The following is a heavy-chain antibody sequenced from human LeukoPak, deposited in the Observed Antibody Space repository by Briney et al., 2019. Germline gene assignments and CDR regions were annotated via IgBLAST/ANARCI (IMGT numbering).Heavy chain of an antibody. D-gene: IGHD5-24*01. CDR3: AKTEGGRQLMMPGDH. Sequence: GGSLRLSCAASGFIFDDYTMQWVRQVPGKGLEWVSLISWDGGATRYADSVKGRFTISRDNNENSLYLQMNSLTTEDTAWYYCAKTEGGRQLMMPGDHWGQGTLVTVSS. J-gene: IGHJ4*02. CDR2: ISWDGGAT. V-gene: IGHV3-43*01. CDR1: GFIFDDYT.